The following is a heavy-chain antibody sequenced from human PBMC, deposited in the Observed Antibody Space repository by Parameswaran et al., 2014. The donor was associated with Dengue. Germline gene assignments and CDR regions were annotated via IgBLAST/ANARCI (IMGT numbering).Heavy chain of an antibody. CDR3: ARGGYYDSVAGAFDV. J-gene: IGHJ3*01. Sequence: RWIRQPPGKGLEWIGYIYHSGSTNYNPSLKSRVTISVDTSKNQFSLQLSSVTAADTAAFYCARGGYYDSVAGAFDVWGQGTMVTVSS. CDR2: IYHSGST. V-gene: IGHV4-59*01. D-gene: IGHD3-22*01.